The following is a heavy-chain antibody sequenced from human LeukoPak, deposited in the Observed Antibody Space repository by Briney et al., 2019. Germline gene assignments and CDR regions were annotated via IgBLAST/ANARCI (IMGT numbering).Heavy chain of an antibody. D-gene: IGHD2-21*02. CDR1: GFTFNSYW. CDR2: IKQDGSEK. Sequence: GGSLRLSCAASGFTFNSYWMSWVRQAPGKGLECVANIKQDGSEKYCVDSVKGRFTISRDNAKNSLYLKMNSLRAEDTAVYYCARFALAYCGGDCSFDYWGQGTLVTVSS. V-gene: IGHV3-7*01. J-gene: IGHJ4*02. CDR3: ARFALAYCGGDCSFDY.